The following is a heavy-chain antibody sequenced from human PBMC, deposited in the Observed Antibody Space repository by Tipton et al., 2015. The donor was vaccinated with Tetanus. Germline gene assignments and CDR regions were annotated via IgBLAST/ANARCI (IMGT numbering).Heavy chain of an antibody. V-gene: IGHV3-74*01. CDR2: INSHGTST. CDR3: RAGSWL. Sequence: SLRLSCATSGFPFHSYHMAWVRQAPGKGLVWLSRINSHGTSTSYADSGKGRFIISRDNAKNSLFLQMTGLRAEDTAMYYCRAGSWLGGPGTLVTVSS. J-gene: IGHJ4*02. D-gene: IGHD5-18*01. CDR1: GFPFHSYH.